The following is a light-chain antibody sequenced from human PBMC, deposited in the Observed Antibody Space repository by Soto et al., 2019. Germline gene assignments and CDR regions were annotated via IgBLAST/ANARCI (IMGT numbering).Light chain of an antibody. CDR2: EIN. CDR1: SSDVGAYDY. V-gene: IGLV2-8*01. Sequence: ALTQPPSASGSPGQSVTISCTGTSSDVGAYDYVSWYQQHPGKAPKLMIYEINKRPSGVPDRFSGSKSGNTASLTASGLQAEDEADYYCSSFAGSNNFPYVFGTGTKVTVL. J-gene: IGLJ1*01. CDR3: SSFAGSNNFPYV.